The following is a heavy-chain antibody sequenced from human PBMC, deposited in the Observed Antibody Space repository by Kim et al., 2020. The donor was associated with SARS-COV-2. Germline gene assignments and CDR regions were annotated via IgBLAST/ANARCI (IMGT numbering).Heavy chain of an antibody. D-gene: IGHD2-2*01. CDR3: ARSLTGSPPAAIDY. Sequence: NPTLKSRVTISEDNSTNQFSLKLSSVTAPDTAVYYCARSLTGSPPAAIDYWGQGTLVTVSS. J-gene: IGHJ4*02. V-gene: IGHV4-39*01.